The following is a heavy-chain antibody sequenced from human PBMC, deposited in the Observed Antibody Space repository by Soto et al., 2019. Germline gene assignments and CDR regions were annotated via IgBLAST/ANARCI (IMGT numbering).Heavy chain of an antibody. CDR1: GGSFSGYY. Sequence: SETLSLTCAVYGGSFSGYYWSWIRQPPGKGMEWIGEINHSGSTNYNPSLKSRVTISVDTSKNQFSLKLSSVTAADTAVYYCARARYGMDVWGQGTTVTVSS. CDR2: INHSGST. CDR3: ARARYGMDV. J-gene: IGHJ6*02. V-gene: IGHV4-34*01.